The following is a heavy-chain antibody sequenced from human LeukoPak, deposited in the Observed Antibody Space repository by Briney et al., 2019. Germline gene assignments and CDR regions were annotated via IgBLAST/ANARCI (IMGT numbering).Heavy chain of an antibody. D-gene: IGHD3-10*01. CDR2: IYYTGQT. V-gene: IGHV4-59*01. Sequence: SETLSLTCSVSGDSISNYYWTWIRQPPGKRLEWIGYIYYTGQTSYHPSLKSRVTISVDTSKGHFSLRLTSVTAADTAIYYCARGGGDYNGSGDWFDPWGQGTLVTVSS. CDR3: ARGGGDYNGSGDWFDP. CDR1: GDSISNYY. J-gene: IGHJ5*02.